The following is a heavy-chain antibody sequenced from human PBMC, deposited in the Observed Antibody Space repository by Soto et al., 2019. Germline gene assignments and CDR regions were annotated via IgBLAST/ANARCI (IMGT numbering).Heavy chain of an antibody. CDR3: ARVSSSIVVVPDYGMDV. CDR1: GYTFISHG. Sequence: QVQLVQSGVEVKKPGASVKVSCKASGYTFISHGISWVRQAPGQGLEWMGWISGKNGNTNYAQKLQGRDTLTTDTSTSTAYMELRSLRSDDTAVYYCARVSSSIVVVPDYGMDVWGQGTKVTVSS. J-gene: IGHJ6*02. V-gene: IGHV1-18*04. CDR2: ISGKNGNT. D-gene: IGHD2-15*01.